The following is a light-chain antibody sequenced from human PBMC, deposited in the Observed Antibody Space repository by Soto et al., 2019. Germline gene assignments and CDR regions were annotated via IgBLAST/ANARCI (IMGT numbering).Light chain of an antibody. CDR2: GAS. CDR1: QSVSTSF. CDR3: QQYGSSPLT. V-gene: IGKV3-20*01. Sequence: EIVLTQSPGTLSLSPGERATLSCRASQSVSTSFLAWYQQKPGQAPRLLIYGASNRATGIPDRFSGSGSGTDFTLTITTLEPGDFAVYYCQQYGSSPLTFGGGTKVEIK. J-gene: IGKJ4*01.